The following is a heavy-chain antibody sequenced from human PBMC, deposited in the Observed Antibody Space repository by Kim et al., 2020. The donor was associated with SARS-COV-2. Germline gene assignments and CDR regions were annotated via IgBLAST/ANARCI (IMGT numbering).Heavy chain of an antibody. Sequence: SETLSLTCTVSGGSTSSYYWSWIRQPPGKGLEWIGYIYYSGSTNYNPSLKSRVTISVDTSKNQFSLKLSSVTAADTAVYYCARELRAPYDYGDYGWFDPWGQGTLVTVSS. V-gene: IGHV4-59*01. D-gene: IGHD4-17*01. J-gene: IGHJ5*02. CDR1: GGSTSSYY. CDR3: ARELRAPYDYGDYGWFDP. CDR2: IYYSGST.